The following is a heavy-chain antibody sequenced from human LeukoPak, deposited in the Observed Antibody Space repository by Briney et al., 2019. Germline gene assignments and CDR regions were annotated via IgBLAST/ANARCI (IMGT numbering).Heavy chain of an antibody. D-gene: IGHD2-2*01. CDR2: IIPIFGTA. V-gene: IGHV1-69*05. CDR1: GYTFTSYG. Sequence: ASVKVSCKASGYTFTSYGISWVRQAPGQGLEWMGGIIPIFGTANYAQKFQGRVTITTDESTSTAYMELSSLRSEDTAVYYCARHQLLANYYYYYMDVWGKGTTVTVSS. CDR3: ARHQLLANYYYYYMDV. J-gene: IGHJ6*03.